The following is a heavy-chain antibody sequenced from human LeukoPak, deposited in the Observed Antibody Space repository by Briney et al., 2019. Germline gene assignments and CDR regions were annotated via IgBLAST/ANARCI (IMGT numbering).Heavy chain of an antibody. CDR1: GGSISSNAYY. J-gene: IGHJ4*02. Sequence: SETLSLTCTVSGGSISSNAYYWAWLRQPPGKGLEWIGSIYSSVSTYYNPSLKSRVTISVDTSKNQFSLRLSSVTAADTALYYCAYSGSYGHLGYWGQGIPVTVSS. D-gene: IGHD1-26*01. V-gene: IGHV4-39*01. CDR2: IYSSVST. CDR3: AYSGSYGHLGY.